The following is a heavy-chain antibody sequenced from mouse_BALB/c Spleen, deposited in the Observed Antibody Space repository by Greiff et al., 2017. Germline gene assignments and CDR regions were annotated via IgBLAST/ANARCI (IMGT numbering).Heavy chain of an antibody. CDR3: ARNDDGYY. CDR1: GFSLTSYG. V-gene: IGHV2-2*02. J-gene: IGHJ3*01. D-gene: IGHD2-3*01. CDR2: IWSGGST. Sequence: QVQLQQSGPGLVQPSQSLSITCTVSGFSLTSYGVHWVRQSPGKGLEWLGVIWSGGSTDYNAAFISRLSISKDNSKSQVFFKMNSLQANDTAIYYCARNDDGYYWGQGTLVTVSA.